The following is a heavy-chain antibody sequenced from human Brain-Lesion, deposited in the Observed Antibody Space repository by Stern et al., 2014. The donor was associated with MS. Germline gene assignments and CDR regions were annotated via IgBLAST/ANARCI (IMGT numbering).Heavy chain of an antibody. CDR2: IYNSGAT. V-gene: IGHV4-31*03. D-gene: IGHD1-26*01. CDR1: GDSINSGGHY. J-gene: IGHJ5*02. CDR3: ASRWSGTYYGQNWFDP. Sequence: QVQLVQSGPGLVKPSQTLSLTCTVSGDSINSGGHYWSWIRQRPGKDLEWIGYIYNSGATFYSPSLKGRVTISLDTSKNQFSLTLSSVTAADTAIYYCASRWSGTYYGQNWFDPWGQGILVTVSS.